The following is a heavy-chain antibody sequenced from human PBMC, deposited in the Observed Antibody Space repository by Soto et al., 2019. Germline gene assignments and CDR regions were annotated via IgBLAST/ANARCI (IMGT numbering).Heavy chain of an antibody. CDR3: ARDQTTMVRARYYYYYGMDV. CDR2: IYHSGST. V-gene: IGHV4-4*02. J-gene: IGHJ6*02. D-gene: IGHD3-10*01. CDR1: GGSISSSNW. Sequence: PSETLSLTCAVSGGSISSSNWWSWVRQPPGKGLEWIGEIYHSGSTNYNPSLTSRVTISVDKSKNQFSLKLSSVTAADTAVYYCARDQTTMVRARYYYYYGMDVWGQGTTVTVSS.